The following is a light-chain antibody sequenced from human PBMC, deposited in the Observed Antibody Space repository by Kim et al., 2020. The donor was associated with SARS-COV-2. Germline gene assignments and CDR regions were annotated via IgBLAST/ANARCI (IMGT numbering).Light chain of an antibody. J-gene: IGKJ5*01. Sequence: LSPGDRVTPSCRASQSVSNYLAWYQRKPGQVPRLLIYETFNRATGIPARFSGSGSGTDFTLTISSLEPEDFAVYFCQQRSDWPITFGQGTRLEIK. CDR1: QSVSNY. V-gene: IGKV3-11*01. CDR2: ETF. CDR3: QQRSDWPIT.